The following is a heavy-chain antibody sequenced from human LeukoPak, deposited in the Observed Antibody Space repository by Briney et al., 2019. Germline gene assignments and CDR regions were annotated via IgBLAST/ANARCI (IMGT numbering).Heavy chain of an antibody. D-gene: IGHD6-19*01. V-gene: IGHV3-11*03. CDR2: IINSGGYT. CDR1: GFTFGDDY. Sequence: GGSLRLSCAVSGFTFGDDYMSWIRQAPGQGLEWVSYIINSGGYTNYADSVAGRFTISRDNAENSLYLQMNSLRAEDTAVYYCARSRGAGPGAYFDYWGQGTLVTVTS. CDR3: ARSRGAGPGAYFDY. J-gene: IGHJ4*02.